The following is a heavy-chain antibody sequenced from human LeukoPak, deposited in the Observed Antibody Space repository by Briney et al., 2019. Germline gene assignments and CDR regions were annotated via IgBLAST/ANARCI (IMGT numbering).Heavy chain of an antibody. Sequence: PSETLSLTCAVYGGSFSGYYWSWIRQPPGKGLECIGEINHSGSTNYNPSLKSRVTISVDTSKNQFSLKLSSVTAADTAVYYCARVRGGAGTDAYWGQGTLVTVSS. D-gene: IGHD6-19*01. CDR1: GGSFSGYY. J-gene: IGHJ4*02. CDR3: ARVRGGAGTDAY. CDR2: INHSGST. V-gene: IGHV4-34*01.